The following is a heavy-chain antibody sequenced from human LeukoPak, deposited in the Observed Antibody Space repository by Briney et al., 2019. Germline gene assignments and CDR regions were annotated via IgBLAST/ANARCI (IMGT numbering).Heavy chain of an antibody. CDR2: INHSGSA. CDR3: ARLMTRGYCSGGSCEN. D-gene: IGHD2-15*01. Sequence: SETLSLTCAVYGGSFSGYYWSWIRQPPGKGLEWIGEINHSGSANYNPSLKSRVTISVDTSKNQFSLKLSSVTAADTAVYYCARLMTRGYCSGGSCENWGQGTLVTVSS. CDR1: GGSFSGYY. J-gene: IGHJ4*02. V-gene: IGHV4-34*01.